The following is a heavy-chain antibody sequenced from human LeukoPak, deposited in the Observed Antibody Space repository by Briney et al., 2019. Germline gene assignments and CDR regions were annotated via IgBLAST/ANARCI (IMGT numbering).Heavy chain of an antibody. D-gene: IGHD2-15*01. CDR3: ARVVVVAGVLDAFDI. J-gene: IGHJ3*02. V-gene: IGHV1-69*05. Sequence: GASVKVSCKASLGTVSRDTISWVRQAPGQGLEWLGGIIPLLAIANYAQKFQGRVTITTDESTSTAYMELSSLRSEDTAVYYCARVVVVAGVLDAFDIWGQGTKVTVSS. CDR1: LGTVSRDT. CDR2: IIPLLAIA.